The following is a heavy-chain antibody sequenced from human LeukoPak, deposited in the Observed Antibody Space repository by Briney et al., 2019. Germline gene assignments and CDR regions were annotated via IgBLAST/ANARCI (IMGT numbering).Heavy chain of an antibody. CDR2: ISPSGGST. CDR3: ARDNSVRDGAWWFNP. CDR1: GYTFTSNY. V-gene: IGHV1-46*01. J-gene: IGHJ5*02. Sequence: GASVKVSCKAFGYTFTSNYMHWVRQAPGQGPEWMGVISPSGGSTTYAQKFQGRVTLTRDMSTSTDYLELSSLRSEDTAVYYCARDNSVRDGAWWFNPWGQGTQVTVSS. D-gene: IGHD5-24*01.